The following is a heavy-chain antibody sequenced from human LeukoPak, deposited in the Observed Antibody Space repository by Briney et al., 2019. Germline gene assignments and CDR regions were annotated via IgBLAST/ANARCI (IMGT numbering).Heavy chain of an antibody. CDR1: GASIRSHY. V-gene: IGHV4-59*11. J-gene: IGHJ4*02. CDR2: MYYSGNS. Sequence: SETLSLTCTVSGASIRSHYWSWIRQPPGKGLEWIGYMYYSGNSNYNPALKSRVTISVDRSKNQFSLKLSSVTAADTAVYYCARASPAHSGVDYWGQGTLVTVSS. D-gene: IGHD1-1*01. CDR3: ARASPAHSGVDY.